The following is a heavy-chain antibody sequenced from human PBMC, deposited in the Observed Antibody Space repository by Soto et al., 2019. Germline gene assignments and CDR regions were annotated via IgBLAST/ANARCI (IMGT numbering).Heavy chain of an antibody. J-gene: IGHJ4*02. CDR1: GGSISSGGYY. Sequence: QVQLQESGPGLVKPSQTLSLTCTVSGGSISSGGYYWSWIRQHPGKGLEWIGYIYYSGSTYYNPSLKSRVTISVDTSKNQFSLKLSSVTAADTAVYYCARASGIAAAGTVDYWGQGTLVTVSS. V-gene: IGHV4-31*03. CDR2: IYYSGST. CDR3: ARASGIAAAGTVDY. D-gene: IGHD6-13*01.